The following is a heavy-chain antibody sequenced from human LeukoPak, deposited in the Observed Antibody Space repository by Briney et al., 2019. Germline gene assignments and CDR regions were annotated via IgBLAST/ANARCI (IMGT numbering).Heavy chain of an antibody. CDR2: IRSNSDGGTI. CDR1: GFTFSNAW. J-gene: IGHJ5*02. V-gene: IGHV3-15*07. Sequence: GGSLRLSCATSGFTFSNAWMNWVRQAPGKGLEWVGRIRSNSDGGTIDYAAPVKGRFTLSRDDSKTTLYLQMNSLQTEDTVVYYCATDFYDSTWGQGTLVTVSS. CDR3: ATDFYDST. D-gene: IGHD3-22*01.